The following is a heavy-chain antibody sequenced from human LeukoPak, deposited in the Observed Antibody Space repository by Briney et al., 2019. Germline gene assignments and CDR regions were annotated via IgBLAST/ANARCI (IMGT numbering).Heavy chain of an antibody. CDR2: ISGGGSGT. CDR1: GFTFESYA. D-gene: IGHD6-13*01. J-gene: IGHJ4*02. Sequence: PGGSRRLSCAASGFTFESYAMSWVRQAPGKGLEWVSAISGGGSGTYYADSLKGRFTIPTDNSKNTLYLQMNSLRADDTAVYYCAKDQVIAVAANSDYWGQGTLVTVSS. V-gene: IGHV3-23*01. CDR3: AKDQVIAVAANSDY.